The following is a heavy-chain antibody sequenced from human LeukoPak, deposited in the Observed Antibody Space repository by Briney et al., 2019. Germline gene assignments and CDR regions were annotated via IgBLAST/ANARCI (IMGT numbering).Heavy chain of an antibody. D-gene: IGHD5-24*01. Sequence: GGSLRLSCAASGFTFSSSWMSWVRQTPGKGLEWVANVKQDGSKKYYVDSVKGRFTISRDNAKNSLYLQMNSLRAEDTAVYYCASAERWLQHFDYWGQGTLVTVSS. CDR3: ASAERWLQHFDY. CDR1: GFTFSSSW. J-gene: IGHJ4*02. CDR2: VKQDGSKK. V-gene: IGHV3-7*02.